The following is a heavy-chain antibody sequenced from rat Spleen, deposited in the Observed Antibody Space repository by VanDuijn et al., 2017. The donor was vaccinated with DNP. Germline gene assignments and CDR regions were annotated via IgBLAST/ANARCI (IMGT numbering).Heavy chain of an antibody. CDR1: GFTFSDYY. Sequence: EVQLVESGGGLVQPGRSLKLSCAASGFTFSDYYMAWVRQAPTEGLEWVAAITPSGYRTYYTDSVKGRFTISRDNAKNTLYLQMNSLRSEDTATYYCTTESTYYGYFDYWGQGVMVPVSS. CDR3: TTESTYYGYFDY. V-gene: IGHV5-27*01. D-gene: IGHD1-9*01. J-gene: IGHJ2*01. CDR2: ITPSGYRT.